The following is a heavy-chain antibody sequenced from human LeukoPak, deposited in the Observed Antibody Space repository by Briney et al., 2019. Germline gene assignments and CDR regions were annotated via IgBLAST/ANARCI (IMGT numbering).Heavy chain of an antibody. CDR3: ARGWYYYGMDV. Sequence: SETLSLTCTVSGGSISRYLWSWIREPPGKGLEWIGYIYYSGSTNYIPPLKSRVTISVDTSKNQFSLKLTSATAADTAVYYCARGWYYYGMDVWGQGTTVTVSS. V-gene: IGHV4-59*01. CDR1: GGSISRYL. CDR2: IYYSGST. J-gene: IGHJ6*02.